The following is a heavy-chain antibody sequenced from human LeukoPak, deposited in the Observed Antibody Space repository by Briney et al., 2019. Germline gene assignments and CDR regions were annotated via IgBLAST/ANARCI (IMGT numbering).Heavy chain of an antibody. CDR2: ISAYNGNT. CDR3: ARVFVGAFYFDY. J-gene: IGHJ4*02. Sequence: ASVKVSCKASGYTFTSYAMNWVRQAPGQGLEWMGWISAYNGNTNYAQKLQGRVTMTTDTSTSTAYMELRSLRSDDTAVYYCARVFVGAFYFDYWGQGTLVTVSS. CDR1: GYTFTSYA. D-gene: IGHD1-26*01. V-gene: IGHV1-18*01.